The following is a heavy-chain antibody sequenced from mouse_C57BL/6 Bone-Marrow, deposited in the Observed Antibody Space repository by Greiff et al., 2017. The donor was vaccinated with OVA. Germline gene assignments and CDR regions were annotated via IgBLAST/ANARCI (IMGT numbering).Heavy chain of an antibody. V-gene: IGHV1-22*01. CDR2: INPNNGGT. CDR1: GYTFTDYN. CDR3: ARCGDYYGSSYWYFDV. Sequence: VQLQQSGPELVKPGASVKMSCKASGYTFTDYNMHWVKQSHGKSLEWIGYINPNNGGTSYNQKFKGKATLTVNKSSSTAYMELRSLTSEDSAVYYCARCGDYYGSSYWYFDVWGTGTTVTVSS. D-gene: IGHD1-1*01. J-gene: IGHJ1*03.